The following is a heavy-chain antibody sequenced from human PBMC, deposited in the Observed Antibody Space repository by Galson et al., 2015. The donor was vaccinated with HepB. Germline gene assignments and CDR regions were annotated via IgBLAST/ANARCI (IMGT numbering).Heavy chain of an antibody. D-gene: IGHD2-15*01. CDR2: MSPDHSNT. Sequence: SVKVSCKASGYTFTTYAINWVRQAPGQGLEWMGWMSPDHSNTKYAQKFQDRVTMTTDTFTSTAYMDLSSLRSDDTAVYYCARGALVGVVGDSLNNWFDPWGQGTLVTVSS. CDR3: ARGALVGVVGDSLNNWFDP. V-gene: IGHV1-18*01. J-gene: IGHJ5*02. CDR1: GYTFTTYA.